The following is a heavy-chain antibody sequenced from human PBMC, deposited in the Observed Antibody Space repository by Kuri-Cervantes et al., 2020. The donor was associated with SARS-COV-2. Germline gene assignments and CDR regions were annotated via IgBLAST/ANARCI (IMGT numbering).Heavy chain of an antibody. J-gene: IGHJ4*02. CDR2: IRYDGSNK. D-gene: IGHD3-22*01. Sequence: GGSLRLSCAASGFTFSSYGMHWVRQAPGKGLEWVAFIRYDGSNKYYADSVKGRFTISRDNSKNTLYLQMNSLRAEDTAVYYCAKDRATYYDLTGLAYWGQGTLVTVSS. CDR3: AKDRATYYDLTGLAY. CDR1: GFTFSSYG. V-gene: IGHV3-30*02.